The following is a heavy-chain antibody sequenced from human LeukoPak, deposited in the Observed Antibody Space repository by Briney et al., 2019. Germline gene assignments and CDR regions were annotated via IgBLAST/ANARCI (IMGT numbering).Heavy chain of an antibody. CDR2: IKQDGSEK. Sequence: GGSLRLSCAASGFTFSSHWMSWVRQAPGKGLEWVANIKQDGSEKYYVDSVKGRFTISRDNAKNSLYLQMNSLRAEDTAVYYCAREYYDSSGYEDGIDYWGQGTLVTVSS. D-gene: IGHD3-22*01. V-gene: IGHV3-7*01. CDR1: GFTFSSHW. J-gene: IGHJ4*02. CDR3: AREYYDSSGYEDGIDY.